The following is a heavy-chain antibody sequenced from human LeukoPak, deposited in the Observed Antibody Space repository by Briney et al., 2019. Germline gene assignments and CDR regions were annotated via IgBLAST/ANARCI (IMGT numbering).Heavy chain of an antibody. V-gene: IGHV3-48*02. CDR1: GFTFSTYR. D-gene: IGHD3-16*01. Sequence: GGSLRLSCAASGFTFSTYRMNWVRQAPGKGLEWVSYISSRSTTIYYADSVKGRFTISRDNAKNSLYLQMNRLRDEDTAVYYCARGSTTVGGVNIFDYWGQGTLVTVSS. CDR3: ARGSTTVGGVNIFDY. J-gene: IGHJ4*02. CDR2: ISSRSTTI.